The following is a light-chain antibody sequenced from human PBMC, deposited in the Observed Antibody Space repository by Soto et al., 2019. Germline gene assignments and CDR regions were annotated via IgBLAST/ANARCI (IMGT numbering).Light chain of an antibody. CDR3: QQYGSSGT. J-gene: IGKJ1*01. V-gene: IGKV3-20*01. CDR2: GAS. CDR1: QSVSSSY. Sequence: EIVLTQSPGTLSFSLGERATLSCRASQSVSSSYLAWYQQKPGQAPRLLIYGASSRATGIPDRFSGSGSGTDFTLTISRLEPEDFAVYYCQQYGSSGTFGQGTKVDIK.